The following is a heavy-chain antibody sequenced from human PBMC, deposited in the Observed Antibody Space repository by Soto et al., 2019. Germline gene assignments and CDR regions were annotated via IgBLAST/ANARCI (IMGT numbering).Heavy chain of an antibody. Sequence: PGGSLRLSCAASGFTFSSYGMHWVRQAPGKGLEWVAVIWYDGSNKYYADSVKGRFTISRDNSKNTLYLQMNSLRAEDTAVYYCARDLLAVAGPFDYWGQGTLVTVSS. V-gene: IGHV3-33*01. D-gene: IGHD6-19*01. J-gene: IGHJ4*02. CDR3: ARDLLAVAGPFDY. CDR2: IWYDGSNK. CDR1: GFTFSSYG.